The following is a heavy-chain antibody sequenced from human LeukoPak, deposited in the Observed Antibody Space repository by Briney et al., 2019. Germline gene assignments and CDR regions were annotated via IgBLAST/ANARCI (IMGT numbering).Heavy chain of an antibody. V-gene: IGHV4-59*01. CDR3: ARDAGYGDYV. CDR2: IYYSGST. Sequence: SETLSLTCTVSGGSISSYYWSWIRQPPGKGLEWIGYIYYSGSTNYNPSLKSRVTISVDTSKNQFSLKLSSVTAADTAVYYCARDAGYGDYVWGQGTLVTVPS. D-gene: IGHD4-17*01. J-gene: IGHJ4*02. CDR1: GGSISSYY.